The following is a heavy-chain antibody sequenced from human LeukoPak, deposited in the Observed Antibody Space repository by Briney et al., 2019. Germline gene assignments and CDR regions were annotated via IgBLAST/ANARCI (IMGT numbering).Heavy chain of an antibody. CDR3: ARSLRTTGTSDY. J-gene: IGHJ4*02. CDR1: GFTFSSYS. Sequence: GGSLRLSCAASGFTFSSYSMNWVRQAPGKGLEWVSSISSSSSYIYYADSVKGRFTISRDNAKNSLYLQVNSLRAEDTAVYYCARSLRTTGTSDYWGQGTLVTVSS. V-gene: IGHV3-21*01. CDR2: ISSSSSYI. D-gene: IGHD1-1*01.